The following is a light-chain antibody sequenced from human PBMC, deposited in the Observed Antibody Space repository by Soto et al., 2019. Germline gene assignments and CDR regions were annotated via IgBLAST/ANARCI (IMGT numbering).Light chain of an antibody. CDR3: QQYNSYSPL. CDR2: DAS. CDR1: QSISSW. Sequence: DIQMTQSPSTLSASVGDRVTITCRASQSISSWLAWYQQKPGKAPKLLIYDASSLESGVPSRFSGSGSGTEFTLTISSLQPDDFATYYCQQYNSYSPLFCGGTKVEIK. J-gene: IGKJ4*01. V-gene: IGKV1-5*01.